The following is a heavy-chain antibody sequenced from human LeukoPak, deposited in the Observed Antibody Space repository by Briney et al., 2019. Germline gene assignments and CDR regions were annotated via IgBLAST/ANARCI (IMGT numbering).Heavy chain of an antibody. CDR1: GYTFTDYY. D-gene: IGHD6-6*01. Sequence: ASVKVSCKASGYTFTDYYIHWVRQAPGQGLEWMAWIDPNSGATNYEQKFQGRVTMTRDTSISTAYMEVSRVRSDDTAMYYCARGSSTRVYYYYYMDVWGKGTTVTVSS. CDR2: IDPNSGAT. CDR3: ARGSSTRVYYYYYMDV. V-gene: IGHV1-2*02. J-gene: IGHJ6*03.